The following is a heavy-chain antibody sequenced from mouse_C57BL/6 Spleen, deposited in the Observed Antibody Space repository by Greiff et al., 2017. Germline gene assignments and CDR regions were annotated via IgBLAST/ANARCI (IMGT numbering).Heavy chain of an antibody. J-gene: IGHJ2*01. V-gene: IGHV1-15*01. CDR3: TRGGPGYYFDF. CDR1: GYTFTDYE. CDR2: IDPEPGGT. Sequence: QVQLKESGAELVRPGASVTLSCKASGYTFTDYEMHWVKQTPVHGLEWIGAIDPEPGGTAYNQKFKGKAILTADKSSSTAYMELRSLTSEDSAVYYCTRGGPGYYFDFWGQGTTLTVSS.